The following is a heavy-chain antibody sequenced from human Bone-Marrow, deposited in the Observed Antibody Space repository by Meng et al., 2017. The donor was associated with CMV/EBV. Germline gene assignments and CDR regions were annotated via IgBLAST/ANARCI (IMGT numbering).Heavy chain of an antibody. V-gene: IGHV3-30*04. D-gene: IGHD6-19*01. Sequence: GESLKISCAASGFTFSSYAMHWVRQAPGKGLEWVAVISYDGSNKYYADSVKGRFTISRDNPKNTLYLQMNSLRAEDTAVYYCASGTDISAIAVACTFDYWGQGTLVTVSS. CDR3: ASGTDISAIAVACTFDY. J-gene: IGHJ4*02. CDR2: ISYDGSNK. CDR1: GFTFSSYA.